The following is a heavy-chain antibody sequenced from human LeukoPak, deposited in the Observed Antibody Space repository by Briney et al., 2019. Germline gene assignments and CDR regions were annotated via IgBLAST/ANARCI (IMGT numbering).Heavy chain of an antibody. J-gene: IGHJ3*02. D-gene: IGHD3-22*01. CDR1: GYSFTSYW. V-gene: IGHV5-51*01. CDR3: ARRHSSSYYYDSSGYYFAFDI. Sequence: PGEPLKISCKGSGYSFTSYWIGWVRQMPGKGLEWMGIIYPGDSDTRYSPSFQGQVTISADKSISTAYLQWSSLKASDTAMYYCARRHSSSYYYDSSGYYFAFDIWGQGTMVTVSS. CDR2: IYPGDSDT.